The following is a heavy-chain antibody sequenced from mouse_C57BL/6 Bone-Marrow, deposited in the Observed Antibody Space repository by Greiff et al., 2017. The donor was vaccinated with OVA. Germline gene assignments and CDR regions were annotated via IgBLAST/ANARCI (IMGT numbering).Heavy chain of an antibody. CDR1: GFTFSDYY. V-gene: IGHV5-12*01. Sequence: LQQSGGGLVQPGGSLKLSCAASGFTFSDYYMYWVRQTPEKRLEWVAYISNGGGSTYYPDTVKGRFTISRDNAKNTLYLQMSRLKSEDTAMYYCARGDYDYDVNAMDYWGQGTSVTVSS. CDR3: ARGDYDYDVNAMDY. D-gene: IGHD2-4*01. CDR2: ISNGGGST. J-gene: IGHJ4*01.